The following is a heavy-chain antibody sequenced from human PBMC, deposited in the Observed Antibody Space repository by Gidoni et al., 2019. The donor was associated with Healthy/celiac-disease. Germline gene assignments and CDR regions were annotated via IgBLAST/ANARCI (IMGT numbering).Heavy chain of an antibody. J-gene: IGHJ6*02. CDR1: GGSFSGYY. D-gene: IGHD1-7*01. V-gene: IGHV4-34*01. CDR3: ARSNYVGNRRYYGMDV. CDR2: INHSGST. Sequence: QVQLQQWGAGLLKPAETRSLTCPAYGGSFSGYYWSGFRHPPGKGLEWIGEINHSGSTNYNPSLKSRVTISVDTSKNQFSLKLSSVTAADTAVYYCARSNYVGNRRYYGMDVWGQGTTVTVSS.